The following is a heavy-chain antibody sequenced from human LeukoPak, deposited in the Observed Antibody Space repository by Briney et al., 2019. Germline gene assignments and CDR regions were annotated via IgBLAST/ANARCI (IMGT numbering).Heavy chain of an antibody. D-gene: IGHD3-22*01. CDR2: INSDGSST. CDR3: ASSLYYDSSGYYAVPGY. J-gene: IGHJ4*02. Sequence: GGSLRLSCAASGFTFSSYWMHWVRQVPGKGLVWVPRINSDGSSTSYADSVKGRFTISRDNAKNTLYLQMNSLRAEDTAVYYCASSLYYDSSGYYAVPGYWGQGTLVTVSS. CDR1: GFTFSSYW. V-gene: IGHV3-74*01.